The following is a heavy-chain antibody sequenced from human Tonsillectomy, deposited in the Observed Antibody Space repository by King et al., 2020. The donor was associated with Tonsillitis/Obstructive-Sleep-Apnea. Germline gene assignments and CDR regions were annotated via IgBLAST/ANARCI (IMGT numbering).Heavy chain of an antibody. CDR1: GGSISSSSYY. D-gene: IGHD2-15*01. CDR3: VRLSRYCSGGSCYSDAFDI. CDR2: IYYSGST. J-gene: IGHJ3*02. V-gene: IGHV4-39*01. Sequence: QLQESGPGLVKPSETLSLTCTVSGGSISSSSYYWGWIRQPPGKGLEWIGSIYYSGSTYYNPSLKSRVTISVDTSKNQLSLKLSSVTAADTAVCYCVRLSRYCSGGSCYSDAFDIWGQGTMVTVSS.